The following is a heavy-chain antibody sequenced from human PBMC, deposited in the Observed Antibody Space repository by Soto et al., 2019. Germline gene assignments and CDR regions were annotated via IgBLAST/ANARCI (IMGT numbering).Heavy chain of an antibody. D-gene: IGHD3-22*01. CDR2: IWYDGINK. J-gene: IGHJ5*02. CDR1: GFTFSSYC. CDR3: ASDGPPGNMILVANWFDP. V-gene: IGHV3-33*01. Sequence: GGSLRLSCAASGFTFSSYCIHWVRQAPCKGLEWVAVIWYDGINKYYADSVKGRFTISRDNSKKTLYLQMNSLRAEDTAVYYCASDGPPGNMILVANWFDPSGQGTLVTVCS.